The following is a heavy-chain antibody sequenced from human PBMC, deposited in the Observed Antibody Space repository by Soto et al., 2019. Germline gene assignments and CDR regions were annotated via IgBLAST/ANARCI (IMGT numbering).Heavy chain of an antibody. CDR2: ISYDGSNK. CDR1: GFTFSSYG. CDR3: AKDGRWLRLGYFDY. Sequence: PWGSLRLSCAASGFTFSSYGMHWVRQAPGKGLEWVAVISYDGSNKYYADSVKGRFTISRDNSKNTLYLQMNSLRAEDTAVYYCAKDGRWLRLGYFDYWGQGTLVTVSS. J-gene: IGHJ4*02. V-gene: IGHV3-30*18. D-gene: IGHD5-12*01.